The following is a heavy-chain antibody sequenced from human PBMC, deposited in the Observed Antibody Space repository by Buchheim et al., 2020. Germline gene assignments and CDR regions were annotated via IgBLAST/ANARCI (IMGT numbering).Heavy chain of an antibody. V-gene: IGHV3-30-3*01. CDR1: GFTFSSYA. J-gene: IGHJ6*02. CDR3: ARDQINGMDV. Sequence: QVQLVESGGGVVQPGRSLRLSCAASGFTFSSYAMHWVRQAPGKGLEWVAVISYDGSNKYYADSVKGRFTISRDNSKNTLYLQMNSLRAEDTAVYYCARDQINGMDVWGQGTT. CDR2: ISYDGSNK.